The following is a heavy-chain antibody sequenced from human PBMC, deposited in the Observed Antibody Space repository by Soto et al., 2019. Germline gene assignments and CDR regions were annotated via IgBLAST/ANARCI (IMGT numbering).Heavy chain of an antibody. CDR1: GFTFSSYA. D-gene: IGHD3-22*01. Sequence: PGGSLSLSCASSGFTFSSYAMHWVRQAPGKGLEWVAVISYDGSNKYYADSVKGRFTISRDNSKNTLYLQMNSLRAEDTAVYYCARSTYYYDSRPYYGMDVWGQGTTVTVSS. CDR3: ARSTYYYDSRPYYGMDV. J-gene: IGHJ6*02. V-gene: IGHV3-30-3*01. CDR2: ISYDGSNK.